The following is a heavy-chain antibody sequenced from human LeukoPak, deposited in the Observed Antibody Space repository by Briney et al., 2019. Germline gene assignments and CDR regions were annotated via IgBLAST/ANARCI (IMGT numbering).Heavy chain of an antibody. CDR2: ISSSSSYI. D-gene: IGHD5-24*01. CDR1: GFTFSSYS. J-gene: IGHJ6*03. V-gene: IGHV3-21*01. CDR3: ARVTGDGYNSPYYYYYMDV. Sequence: GGSLRLSCAASGFTFSSYSMNWVRQAPGKGLEWVSSISSSSSYIYYADSVKGRFTISRDNAKNSLYLQMNSLRAEDTAVYYCARVTGDGYNSPYYYYYMDVWGKGTTVTISS.